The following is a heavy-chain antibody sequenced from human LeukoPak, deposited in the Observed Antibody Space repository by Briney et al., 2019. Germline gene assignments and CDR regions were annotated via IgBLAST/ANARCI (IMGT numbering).Heavy chain of an antibody. CDR2: ISYDGSNK. D-gene: IGHD3-22*01. V-gene: IGHV3-30*04. J-gene: IGHJ4*02. CDR1: GFTFSNYA. Sequence: GRSLRLSCAASGFTFSNYAMHWVRQAPGKGLECVAAISYDGSNKYYAGSVEGRFTISRDNSKNTLYLQMNGLRLEDTAVYYCLRFSYDSSGYHSTGFDYWGQGTLVTVSS. CDR3: LRFSYDSSGYHSTGFDY.